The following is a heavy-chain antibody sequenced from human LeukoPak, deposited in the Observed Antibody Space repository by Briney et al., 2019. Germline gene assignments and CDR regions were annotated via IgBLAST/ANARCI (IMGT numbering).Heavy chain of an antibody. V-gene: IGHV3-9*01. D-gene: IGHD5-24*01. J-gene: IGHJ4*02. CDR1: GFTFDDYA. CDR3: AKDLGPGSMATSPGFDY. Sequence: GRSLRLSCAASGFTFDDYAMHWVRQAPGKGLEWVSGISWNSGSIGYADPVKGRFTISRDNAKTSLYLQMNSLRAEDTALYYCAKDLGPGSMATSPGFDYWGQGTLVTVSS. CDR2: ISWNSGSI.